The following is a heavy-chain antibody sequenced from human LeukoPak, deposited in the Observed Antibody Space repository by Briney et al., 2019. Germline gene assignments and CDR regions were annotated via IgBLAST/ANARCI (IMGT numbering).Heavy chain of an antibody. D-gene: IGHD6-6*01. Sequence: ASVKVSCKASGGTFSSYAISWVRQAPGQGLEWMGGIIPIFGTANYAQKFQGRVTITADKSTSTAYMELSSLRSEDTAAYYCARDPAYSSSSYSWFDPWGQGTLVTVSS. V-gene: IGHV1-69*06. CDR1: GGTFSSYA. CDR2: IIPIFGTA. CDR3: ARDPAYSSSSYSWFDP. J-gene: IGHJ5*02.